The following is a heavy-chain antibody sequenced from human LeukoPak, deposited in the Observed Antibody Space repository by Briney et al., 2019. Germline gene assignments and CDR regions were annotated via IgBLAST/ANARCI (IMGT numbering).Heavy chain of an antibody. D-gene: IGHD5-24*01. J-gene: IGHJ3*01. V-gene: IGHV4-59*08. CDR2: VCHSGTT. CDR1: GDSLTSHF. CDR3: ARRMATVTDAFDL. Sequence: PSETLSLTCTVSGDSLTSHFWSWVRQTPGKGLEGIGYVCHSGTTNYTPSLKCRVTISLDTSKKEFYLRLPSMTAADNSVYYCARRMATVTDAFDLWGRGTMVSVSS.